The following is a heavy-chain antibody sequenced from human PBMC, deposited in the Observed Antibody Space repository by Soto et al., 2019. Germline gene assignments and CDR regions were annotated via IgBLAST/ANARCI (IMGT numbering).Heavy chain of an antibody. CDR2: IYYSGST. CDR3: ARTDADSSSWYRRFDY. Sequence: SETLSLTCTVSGGSISSGDYYWSWIRQPPGKGLEWIGYIYYSGSTYYNPSLKSRVTISVDTSKNQFSLKLSSVTAADTAVYYCARTDADSSSWYRRFDYWGQGTLVTVSS. V-gene: IGHV4-30-4*01. J-gene: IGHJ4*02. CDR1: GGSISSGDYY. D-gene: IGHD6-13*01.